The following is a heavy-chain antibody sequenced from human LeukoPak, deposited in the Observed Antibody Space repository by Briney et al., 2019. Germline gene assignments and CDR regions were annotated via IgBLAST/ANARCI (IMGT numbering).Heavy chain of an antibody. CDR2: IKQDGSEK. V-gene: IGHV3-7*04. CDR1: GFTFSDYN. D-gene: IGHD3-3*01. J-gene: IGHJ4*02. CDR3: ARAVSSGYYNLYFDY. Sequence: GGSLRLSCAASGFTFSDYNMNWVRQAPGKGLEWVANIKQDGSEKFYVDSVKGRFTISRDNAKNSLYLQMNSLRAEDTAVYYCARAVSSGYYNLYFDYWGQGALVTVSS.